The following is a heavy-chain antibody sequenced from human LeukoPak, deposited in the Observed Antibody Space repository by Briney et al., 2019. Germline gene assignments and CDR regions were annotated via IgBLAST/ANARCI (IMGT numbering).Heavy chain of an antibody. J-gene: IGHJ4*02. V-gene: IGHV3-23*01. CDR1: GFTFSSYW. CDR3: AKDDAWLQFND. Sequence: GGSLRLSCAASGFTFSSYWMHWVRQAPGKGLEWVSGISPSGDIKYYVDSVKGRFTVSRDNSKNTLYLQINSLRADDTAVYHCAKDDAWLQFNDWGQGTLVTVSS. CDR2: ISPSGDIK. D-gene: IGHD5-24*01.